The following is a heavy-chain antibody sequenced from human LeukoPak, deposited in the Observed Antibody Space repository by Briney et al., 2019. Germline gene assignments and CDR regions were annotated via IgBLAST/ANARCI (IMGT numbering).Heavy chain of an antibody. CDR2: INWNGGST. D-gene: IGHD3-10*01. Sequence: TGGSLRLSCAASGFIFADYAMHWVRQSPGKGLAWVCLINWNGGSTYYADSVKGRFTISRYNSRNSLYLQMNSLRPDDTALYYCAKAVGGGSGNAGYYYSYAMDVWGPGTTVTVSS. J-gene: IGHJ6*02. V-gene: IGHV3-43D*03. CDR1: GFIFADYA. CDR3: AKAVGGGSGNAGYYYSYAMDV.